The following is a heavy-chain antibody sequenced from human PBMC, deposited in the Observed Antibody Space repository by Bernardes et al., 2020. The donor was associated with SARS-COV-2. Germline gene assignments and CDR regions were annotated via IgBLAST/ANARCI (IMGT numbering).Heavy chain of an antibody. J-gene: IGHJ4*02. D-gene: IGHD3-10*01. V-gene: IGHV4-31*03. CDR2: IYYSEST. CDR3: ARDVGQKLVWFGNQGGGGFDY. CDR1: GGSISSGGYY. Sequence: SETLSLTCTVSGGSISSGGYYWSWIRQLPGKGLEWIGYIYYSESTYYNPSLKSRVTISVDTSKNQFSLKLSSVTAADTAVYYCARDVGQKLVWFGNQGGGGFDYWGQGTLVTVSS.